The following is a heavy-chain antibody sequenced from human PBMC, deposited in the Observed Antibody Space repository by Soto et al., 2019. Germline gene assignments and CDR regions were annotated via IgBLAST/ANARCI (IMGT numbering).Heavy chain of an antibody. CDR1: GYTFTSYG. V-gene: IGHV1-18*01. CDR3: ARLFQAVAGTAYDY. CDR2: ISAYNGNT. Sequence: QVQLVQSGAEVKKPGASVKVSCKASGYTFTSYGISWVRQAPGQGLAWMGWISAYNGNTNYAQKHQGRVTMTTDTYTSKVYMELRSLRSDDTAVYYGARLFQAVAGTAYDYWGQGTLVTVSS. D-gene: IGHD6-19*01. J-gene: IGHJ4*02.